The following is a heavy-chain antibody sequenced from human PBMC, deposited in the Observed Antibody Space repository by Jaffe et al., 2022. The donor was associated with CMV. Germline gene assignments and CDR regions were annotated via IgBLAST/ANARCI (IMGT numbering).Heavy chain of an antibody. CDR1: GYTFTRYQ. CDR2: INPRGGDT. V-gene: IGHV1-46*01. Sequence: QVQLVQSGAEVKKPGASVKVSCKASGYTFTRYQIYWMRQAPEQGLEWMGVINPRGGDTAYAEKFQGRVTFTRDTSTSAVFMELNSLRSDDTAIYYCARDGGDGRGYYYSDHWGQGTLVTVSS. D-gene: IGHD3-22*01. CDR3: ARDGGDGRGYYYSDH. J-gene: IGHJ4*02.